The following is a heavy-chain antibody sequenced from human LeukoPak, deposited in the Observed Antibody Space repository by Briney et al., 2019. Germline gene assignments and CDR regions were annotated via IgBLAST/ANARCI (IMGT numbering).Heavy chain of an antibody. CDR1: GGSIASSSYY. CDR3: ASVRGYSSGWYASGFDP. Sequence: SETLSLTCTVSGGSIASSSYYWGWIRQPPGKGPEWIGSIYYTGSTNYNPSLKSRVTISLDTSKNQFSLKLTSVTAADTAVYYCASVRGYSSGWYASGFDPWGQGTLVTVSS. D-gene: IGHD6-19*01. J-gene: IGHJ5*02. V-gene: IGHV4-39*07. CDR2: IYYTGST.